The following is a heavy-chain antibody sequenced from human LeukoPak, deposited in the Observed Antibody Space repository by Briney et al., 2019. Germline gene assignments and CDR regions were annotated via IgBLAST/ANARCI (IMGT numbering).Heavy chain of an antibody. CDR3: AASSGYPDGYFQH. J-gene: IGHJ1*01. CDR1: GFTVSSNY. V-gene: IGHV3-9*01. D-gene: IGHD3-22*01. Sequence: GGSLRLSCAASGFTVSSNYMSWVRQAPGKGLEWVSGISWNSGSIGYADSVKGRFTISRDNAKNSLYLQMNSLRAEDTALYYCAASSGYPDGYFQHWGQGTLVTVSS. CDR2: ISWNSGSI.